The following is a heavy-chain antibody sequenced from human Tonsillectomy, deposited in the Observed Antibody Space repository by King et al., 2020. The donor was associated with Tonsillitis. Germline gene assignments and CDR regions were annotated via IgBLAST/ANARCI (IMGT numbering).Heavy chain of an antibody. J-gene: IGHJ6*02. CDR1: GYTFTGYY. V-gene: IGHV1-2*02. CDR2: INPNSGGK. D-gene: IGHD1-20*01. CDR3: ARVVTGTTDYKNYYGMDV. Sequence: QLVQSGAEVKKPGASVKVSCKASGYTFTGYYMHWVRQAPGQGLEWMGWINPNSGGKNYAQKCRGRVTMNRDTTISTAYMELSRLRSDDTAVYYCARVVTGTTDYKNYYGMDVWGQGTTVTVSS.